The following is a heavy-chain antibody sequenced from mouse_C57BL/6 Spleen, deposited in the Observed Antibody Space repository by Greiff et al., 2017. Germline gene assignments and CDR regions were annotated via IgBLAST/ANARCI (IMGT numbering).Heavy chain of an antibody. J-gene: IGHJ4*01. CDR1: GYTFTSYG. CDR3: ARTFYYYGSSHAMDY. D-gene: IGHD1-1*01. Sequence: VQLQQSGAELARPGASVKLSCKASGYTFTSYGISWVKQRTGQGLEWIGEIYPRSGNTYYNEKFKGKATLTADKSSSTAYMELRSLTSEDSAVYFCARTFYYYGSSHAMDYWGQGTSVTVSS. CDR2: IYPRSGNT. V-gene: IGHV1-81*01.